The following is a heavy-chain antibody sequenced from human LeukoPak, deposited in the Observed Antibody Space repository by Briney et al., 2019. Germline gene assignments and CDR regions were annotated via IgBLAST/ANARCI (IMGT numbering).Heavy chain of an antibody. CDR2: IYPNSGGT. D-gene: IGHD6-19*01. Sequence: ASVKVSCKASAYTFTGYYMHWVRQAPGQGLEWMGWIYPNSGGTNYAQKFQGRVTMTRDTSISPAYMELSRLRSDDTAVYYCARSEQFPYYMDVWGKGTTVTVSS. J-gene: IGHJ6*03. CDR1: AYTFTGYY. V-gene: IGHV1-2*02. CDR3: ARSEQFPYYMDV.